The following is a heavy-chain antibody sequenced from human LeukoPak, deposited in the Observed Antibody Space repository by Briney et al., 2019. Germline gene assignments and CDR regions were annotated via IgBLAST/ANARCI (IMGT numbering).Heavy chain of an antibody. CDR2: IKQDGSEK. Sequence: PGGSLRLSCAASGFTFDDYGMSWVRQAPGKGLEWVANIKQDGSEKYYVDSVKGRFTISRDNAKNSLYLQMNSLRAEDTAVYYCARMGSRGYYVKYWGQGTLVTVSS. D-gene: IGHD3-22*01. CDR1: GFTFDDYG. V-gene: IGHV3-7*01. J-gene: IGHJ4*02. CDR3: ARMGSRGYYVKY.